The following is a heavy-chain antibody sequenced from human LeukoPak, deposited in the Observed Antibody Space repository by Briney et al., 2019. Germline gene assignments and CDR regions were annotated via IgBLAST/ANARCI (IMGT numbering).Heavy chain of an antibody. CDR3: ARKNYGDRHPYDY. V-gene: IGHV1-3*01. CDR2: INVGNGDT. J-gene: IGHJ4*02. CDR1: GYNFITYA. Sequence: ASVKVSCKASGYNFITYAMHWVRQAPGQGLEWMGYINVGNGDTKYSQKFQGRVTFTRDTSASIAYMELSSLTSEDTAIYYCARKNYGDRHPYDYWGRGTLVTVSS. D-gene: IGHD2-21*02.